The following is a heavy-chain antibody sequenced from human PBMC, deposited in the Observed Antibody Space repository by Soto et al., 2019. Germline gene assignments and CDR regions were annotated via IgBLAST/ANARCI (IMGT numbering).Heavy chain of an antibody. D-gene: IGHD3-22*01. J-gene: IGHJ3*01. CDR1: GGSFSGYY. CDR3: ARPWFYYDSSGYLRPNVFDF. CDR2: INHSGST. V-gene: IGHV4-34*01. Sequence: SETLSLTCAVYGGSFSGYYWSWIRQPPGKGLEWIGEINHSGSTNYNPSLKSRVTISVDTSKNQFSLKLSSVTAADTAVYYCARPWFYYDSSGYLRPNVFDFWGQGTMVTVSS.